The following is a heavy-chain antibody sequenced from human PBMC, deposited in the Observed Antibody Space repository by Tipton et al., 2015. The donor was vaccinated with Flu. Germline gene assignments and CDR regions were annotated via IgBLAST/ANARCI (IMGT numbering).Heavy chain of an antibody. Sequence: VQLVQSGGGLVQPGGSLRLSCAASGFTVSSKYMGWVRQAPGKGLQWVSVISSTTSYIFYADSVKGRFTISRDDAKNSLYLQMNSLGAEDTAVYYCARDRGYCSVGVCYMDVWGQGTTVTVSS. CDR1: GFTVSSKY. CDR3: ARDRGYCSVGVCYMDV. J-gene: IGHJ6*02. V-gene: IGHV3-21*06. D-gene: IGHD2-8*02. CDR2: ISSTTSYI.